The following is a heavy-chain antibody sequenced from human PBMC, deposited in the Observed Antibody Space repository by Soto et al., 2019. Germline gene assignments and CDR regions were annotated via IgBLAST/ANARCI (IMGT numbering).Heavy chain of an antibody. CDR2: ISSISSNI. CDR1: GFIFSSYT. D-gene: IGHD4-17*01. CDR3: AREDYAGASPRFDY. V-gene: IGHV3-21*04. J-gene: IGHJ4*02. Sequence: GGSLRLSCAASGFIFSSYTMAWVRQAPGKGLVWVSSISSISSNIEYADSVKGRFSVSRDNANDSLFLQINSLRAEDTAIYYCAREDYAGASPRFDYWGLGALVTVSS.